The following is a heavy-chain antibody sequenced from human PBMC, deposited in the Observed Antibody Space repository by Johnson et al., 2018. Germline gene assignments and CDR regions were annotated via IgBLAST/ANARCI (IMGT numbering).Heavy chain of an antibody. D-gene: IGHD5-12*01. V-gene: IGHV3-23*04. CDR2: ISESGDRT. Sequence: EVQLVESGGGLVQPGGSLRLSCTASGFTFSSYAMTWVRQGPGKGLEWVSSISESGDRTYYADSVKGRFTISRDNSKNTLYRQMNSLRAGDTAIFYCAKDPWQSHYYYYEMDVWGQGTTVTVSS. J-gene: IGHJ6*02. CDR1: GFTFSSYA. CDR3: AKDPWQSHYYYYEMDV.